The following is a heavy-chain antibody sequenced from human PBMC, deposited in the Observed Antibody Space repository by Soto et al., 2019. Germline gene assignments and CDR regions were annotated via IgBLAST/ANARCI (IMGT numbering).Heavy chain of an antibody. CDR3: ARGQEVGAHFFDS. Sequence: VGSLRLSCEASGFTFSKFDMHWVRQPTGKGLEWVSTIGISGDTYYAVSVKGRFTISRDNAKNLLSLQMNSLRAGDTALYFCARGQEVGAHFFDSWGQGTQVTVSS. J-gene: IGHJ4*02. CDR2: IGISGDT. CDR1: GFTFSKFD. D-gene: IGHD2-15*01. V-gene: IGHV3-13*04.